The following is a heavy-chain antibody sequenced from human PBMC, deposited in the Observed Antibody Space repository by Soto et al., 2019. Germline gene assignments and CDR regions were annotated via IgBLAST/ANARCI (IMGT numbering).Heavy chain of an antibody. V-gene: IGHV3-21*01. D-gene: IGHD3-10*01. CDR2: ISSSSSYI. J-gene: IGHJ6*02. Sequence: EVQLVESGGGLVKPGGSLRLSCAASGFTFSSYNMNWVRQAPGKGLECVSSISSSSSYIYYADSVKGRFTISRDNAKNSLSLQMNSLRGEDTSVYYCARSAGDYYGIDVWGQGTPVPGSS. CDR1: GFTFSSYN. CDR3: ARSAGDYYGIDV.